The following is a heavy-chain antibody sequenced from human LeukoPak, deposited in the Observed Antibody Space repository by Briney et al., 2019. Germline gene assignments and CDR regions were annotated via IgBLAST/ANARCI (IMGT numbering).Heavy chain of an antibody. CDR2: TFFRSKWYN. CDR1: RDSVSSNSAA. D-gene: IGHD6-19*01. CDR3: AREEWQWLTIDY. Sequence: SQTLSLTCAISRDSVSSNSAAWNWIRRSPSRGLEWLGRTFFRSKWYNDYALSVKSRITINPDSSKNQFSLQLNSVTPEDTAVYYCAREEWQWLTIDYWGQGTLVTVSS. V-gene: IGHV6-1*01. J-gene: IGHJ4*02.